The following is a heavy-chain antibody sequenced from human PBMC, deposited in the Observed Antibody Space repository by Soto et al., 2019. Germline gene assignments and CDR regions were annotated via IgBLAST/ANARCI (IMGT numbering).Heavy chain of an antibody. J-gene: IGHJ6*02. Sequence: ASVKVSCKASGYTFTSYGISWVRQAPGQGLEWMGWISAYNGNTNYAQKLQGRVTMTTDTSTSTAYMELRSLRSDDTAVYYCARDYDFWSGYYTGTSPYYYYYYGMDVWGQGTTVTVSS. CDR1: GYTFTSYG. CDR2: ISAYNGNT. D-gene: IGHD3-3*01. CDR3: ARDYDFWSGYYTGTSPYYYYYYGMDV. V-gene: IGHV1-18*01.